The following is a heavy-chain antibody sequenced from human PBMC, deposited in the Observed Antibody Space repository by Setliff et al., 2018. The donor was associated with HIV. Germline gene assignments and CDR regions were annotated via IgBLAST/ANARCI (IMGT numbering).Heavy chain of an antibody. CDR1: GGSMSPYY. Sequence: SETLSLTCTVSGGSMSPYYWSWIRQGDGIGLEWIGRIYGSGSTTYNPSLRSRVTMSVDVSKNQFSLKLSSVTAADTAVYYCAIELEYSSGWFLVDYWGQGALVTVSS. CDR3: AIELEYSSGWFLVDY. CDR2: IYGSGST. D-gene: IGHD6-19*01. J-gene: IGHJ4*02. V-gene: IGHV4-4*07.